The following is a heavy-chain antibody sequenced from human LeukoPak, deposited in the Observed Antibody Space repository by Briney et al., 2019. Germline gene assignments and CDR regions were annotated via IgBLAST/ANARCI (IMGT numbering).Heavy chain of an antibody. D-gene: IGHD1-7*01. J-gene: IGHJ4*02. CDR1: GGTFSSYA. CDR3: ARTRTRGSPFDY. V-gene: IGHV1-69*13. Sequence: GASVKVSCKASGGTFSSYAISWVRQAPGQGLEWMGGIIPIFGTANYAQKFQGRVTITADESTSTAYMELSSLRSEDTAVYYCARTRTRGSPFDYWGQGTLVTVSS. CDR2: IIPIFGTA.